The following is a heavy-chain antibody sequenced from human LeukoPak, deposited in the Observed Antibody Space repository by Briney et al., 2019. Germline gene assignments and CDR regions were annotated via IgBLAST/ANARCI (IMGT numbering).Heavy chain of an antibody. D-gene: IGHD3-3*01. CDR2: IYYSGST. J-gene: IGHJ6*02. CDR3: ARGGGDFWSGYFGASDYYYGMDV. V-gene: IGHV4-31*03. CDR1: GGSLSSGGYY. Sequence: SETLSLTCTVSGGSLSSGGYYWSWIRQHPGKGLEWIGYIYYSGSTYYNPSLKSRVTISVDTSKNQFSLKLSSVTAADTAVYYCARGGGDFWSGYFGASDYYYGMDVWGQGTTVTVSS.